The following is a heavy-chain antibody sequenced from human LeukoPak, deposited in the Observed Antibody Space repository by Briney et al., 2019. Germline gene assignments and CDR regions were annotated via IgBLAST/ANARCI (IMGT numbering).Heavy chain of an antibody. CDR1: GYTFTSYG. V-gene: IGHV1-18*01. Sequence: ASVKVSCKASGYTFTSYGIIWVRQAPGQGLEWMGWISAYNGNTNYAQKLQGRVTMTTDTSTSTAYMELRSLRSDDTAVYYCARSTTYSNYRYYYYGMDVWGQGTTVTVSS. CDR2: ISAYNGNT. D-gene: IGHD4-11*01. CDR3: ARSTTYSNYRYYYYGMDV. J-gene: IGHJ6*02.